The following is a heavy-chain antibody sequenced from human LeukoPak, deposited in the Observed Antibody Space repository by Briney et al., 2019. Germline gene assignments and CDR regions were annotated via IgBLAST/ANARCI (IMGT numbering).Heavy chain of an antibody. V-gene: IGHV3-21*01. D-gene: IGHD2-2*01. J-gene: IGHJ6*03. CDR2: ISSSSSYI. Sequence: KPGGSLRLSCAASGLTFSSYSMNWVRQAPGKGLEWVSSISSSSSYIYYADSVKGRFTISRDNAKNSLYLQMNSLRAEDTAVYYCARDKNWWGIVVVPAAIRPMDVWGKGTTVTVSS. CDR1: GLTFSSYS. CDR3: ARDKNWWGIVVVPAAIRPMDV.